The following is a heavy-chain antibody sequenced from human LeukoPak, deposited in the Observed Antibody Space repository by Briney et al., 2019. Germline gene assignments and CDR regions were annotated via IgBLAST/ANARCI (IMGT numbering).Heavy chain of an antibody. Sequence: SETLSLTCAVYGGSFSGYYWSWIRQPPGKGLEWIGSIYYSGSTYYNPSLKSRVTISIDTSKNQFSLKLSSVTAADTAVYYCARDGRFPPEVLPRYFDSWGQGTLVTVSS. CDR3: ARDGRFPPEVLPRYFDS. J-gene: IGHJ4*02. CDR2: IYYSGST. CDR1: GGSFSGYY. V-gene: IGHV4-34*01. D-gene: IGHD1-14*01.